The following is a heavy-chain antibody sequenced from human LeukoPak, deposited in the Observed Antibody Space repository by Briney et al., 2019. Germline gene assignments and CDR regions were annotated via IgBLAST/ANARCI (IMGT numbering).Heavy chain of an antibody. CDR2: MNPSSGNT. CDR1: GYTFTSYD. V-gene: IGHV1-8*01. CDR3: ARGELRYFDWLTYYYYYGMDV. J-gene: IGHJ6*02. D-gene: IGHD3-9*01. Sequence: ASVKVSCKASGYTFTSYDINWVRQATGQGLEWMGWMNPSSGNTGYAQKFQGRVTMTRNTSISTAYMELNSLRAEDTAVYYCARGELRYFDWLTYYYYYGMDVWGQGTTVTVSS.